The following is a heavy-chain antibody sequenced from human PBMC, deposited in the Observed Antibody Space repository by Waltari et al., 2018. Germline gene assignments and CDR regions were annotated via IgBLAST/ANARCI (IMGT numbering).Heavy chain of an antibody. CDR1: GFIFSSYG. D-gene: IGHD7-27*01. CDR3: AKVASGHWGFADS. J-gene: IGHJ4*02. CDR2: IRQDGINE. V-gene: IGHV3-30*02. Sequence: QVQVVESGGGVVQPGGSLRLSCAVSGFIFSSYGMHWVRQAPGKGLDWVVFIRQDGINEYYPDSVKGRFTISRDNSKNTLYLQMNSLRVEDSAVYYCAKVASGHWGFADSWGQGTLVTVSS.